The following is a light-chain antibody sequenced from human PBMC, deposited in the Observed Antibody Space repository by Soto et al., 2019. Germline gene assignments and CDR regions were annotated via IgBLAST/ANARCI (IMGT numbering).Light chain of an antibody. CDR2: EVN. V-gene: IGLV2-14*03. J-gene: IGLJ1*01. CDR1: SNDVGGYKY. CDR3: SSYSSNNILSYV. Sequence: QSVLSQPASVSGAPGKSITISCTGTSNDVGGYKYVSWYKQRPGTAPKLIMFEVNNRPSGVSDRFSGSRSANTASLTISGLQAQDEADYYCSSYSSNNILSYVFGTGTKVTVL.